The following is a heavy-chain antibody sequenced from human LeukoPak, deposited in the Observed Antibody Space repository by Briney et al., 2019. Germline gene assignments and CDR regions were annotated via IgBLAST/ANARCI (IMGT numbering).Heavy chain of an antibody. CDR3: ASSISGSWDYFDY. Sequence: PSETLSLTCTVSGGSISSYYWSWIQQPPGKGLEWIGYIYYSGSTNYNPSLKSRVTISVDTSKNQFSLKLSSVTAADTAVYYCASSISGSWDYFDYWGQGTLVTVSS. V-gene: IGHV4-59*01. J-gene: IGHJ4*02. CDR1: GGSISSYY. CDR2: IYYSGST. D-gene: IGHD1-26*01.